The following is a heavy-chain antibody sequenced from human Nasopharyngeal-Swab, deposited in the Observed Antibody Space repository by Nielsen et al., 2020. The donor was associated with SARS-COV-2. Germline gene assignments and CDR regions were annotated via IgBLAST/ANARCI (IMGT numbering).Heavy chain of an antibody. J-gene: IGHJ6*02. CDR3: ARDEQLAYGMDV. CDR2: ISSSSSYI. CDR1: GFTFSSYS. Sequence: GGSLRLSCAASGFTFSSYSMNWVRQAPGKGLAWVSSISSSSSYIYYADSVKGRFTISRDNAKNSLYLQMNSLRAEDTAVYYCARDEQLAYGMDVWGQGTTVTVSS. D-gene: IGHD6-6*01. V-gene: IGHV3-21*01.